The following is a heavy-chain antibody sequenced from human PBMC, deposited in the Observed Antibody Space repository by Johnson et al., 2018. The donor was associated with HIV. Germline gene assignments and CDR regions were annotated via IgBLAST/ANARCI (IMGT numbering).Heavy chain of an antibody. CDR3: ARDHGWSRGWLFDAFDI. J-gene: IGHJ3*02. CDR2: ITQDGSEK. CDR1: GFTFSTYW. D-gene: IGHD6-19*01. V-gene: IGHV3-7*05. Sequence: VQLVESGGGVVQPGGSLRLSCAASGFTFSTYWMSWVRQAPGKGLEWVANITQDGSEKYSADSVTRRFPISRDNSKNSLYLQMNSLRPEDTAVYYCARDHGWSRGWLFDAFDIWGQGTMVTVSS.